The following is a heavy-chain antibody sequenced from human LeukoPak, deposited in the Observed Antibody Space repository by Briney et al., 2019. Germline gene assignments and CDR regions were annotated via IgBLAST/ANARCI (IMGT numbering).Heavy chain of an antibody. CDR1: GYTFTSYY. CDR2: INPSGGST. J-gene: IGHJ4*02. Sequence: ASVKVSCKASGYTFTSYYMHWVRQAPGQGLEWMGIINPSGGSTSYAQKFQGRVTMTRDTSTSTAYMELSSLRSEDTAVYYCARYAGLLHDLDYWGQGTLVTVSS. CDR3: ARYAGLLHDLDY. D-gene: IGHD3-10*01. V-gene: IGHV1-46*01.